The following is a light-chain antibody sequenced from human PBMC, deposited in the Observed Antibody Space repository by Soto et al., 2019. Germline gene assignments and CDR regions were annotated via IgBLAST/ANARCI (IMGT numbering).Light chain of an antibody. CDR1: LRVGSN. Sequence: ETVMTQSTATLSVSPGERATLSCRASLRVGSNLAWYQQRPGQAPMLLIYGASTRATGIPVRFSGSGYGTEFTLNISSLQSEDFGFYYCHQYNKWPLFTFGPGTRVDMK. J-gene: IGKJ3*01. V-gene: IGKV3-15*01. CDR3: HQYNKWPLFT. CDR2: GAS.